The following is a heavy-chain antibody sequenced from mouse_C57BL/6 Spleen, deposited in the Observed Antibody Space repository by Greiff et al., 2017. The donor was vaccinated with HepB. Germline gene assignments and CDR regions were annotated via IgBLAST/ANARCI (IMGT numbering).Heavy chain of an antibody. CDR3: ARPNYYGSSDYSAMDY. D-gene: IGHD1-1*01. CDR2: ISSGSSTI. CDR1: GFTFSDYG. Sequence: EVKLVESGGGLVKPGGSLKLSCAASGFTFSDYGMHWVRQAPEKGLEWVAYISSGSSTIYYADTVKGRFTISRDNAKHTLFLQMTRLRSADTAMYYCARPNYYGSSDYSAMDYWGQGTSVTFSS. J-gene: IGHJ4*01. V-gene: IGHV5-17*01.